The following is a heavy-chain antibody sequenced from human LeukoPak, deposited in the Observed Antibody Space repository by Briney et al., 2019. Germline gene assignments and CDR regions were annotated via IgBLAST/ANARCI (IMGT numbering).Heavy chain of an antibody. D-gene: IGHD3-22*01. CDR3: AREGFNYYDSSGEPWADY. V-gene: IGHV1-69*05. CDR1: GGTFSSYA. J-gene: IGHJ4*02. Sequence: ASVKVSCKASGGTFSSYAISWMRQAPGQGLEWMGRIIPIFGTANYAQKFQGRVTITTDESTSTAYMELSSLRSEDTAVYYCAREGFNYYDSSGEPWADYWGQGTLVTVSS. CDR2: IIPIFGTA.